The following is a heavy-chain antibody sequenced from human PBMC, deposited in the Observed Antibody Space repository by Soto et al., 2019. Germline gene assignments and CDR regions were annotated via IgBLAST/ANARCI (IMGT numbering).Heavy chain of an antibody. Sequence: PGGSLRLSCAASGFTFSSYAMSWVRQAPGKGLEWVSAISGSGGTTYYADSVKGRFTISRDNSKNTLFLQRNSLRAEDTAVYYCAKFFVETGGSSGWPWSFHYWGQGTLVTVSS. CDR3: AKFFVETGGSSGWPWSFHY. J-gene: IGHJ4*02. D-gene: IGHD6-25*01. CDR1: GFTFSSYA. V-gene: IGHV3-23*01. CDR2: ISGSGGTT.